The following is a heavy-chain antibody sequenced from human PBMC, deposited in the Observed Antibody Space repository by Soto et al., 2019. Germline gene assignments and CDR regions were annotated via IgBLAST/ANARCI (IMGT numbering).Heavy chain of an antibody. CDR1: RITFNTFA. CDR3: AKHSYADFWPGHYYYLDY. J-gene: IGHJ4*02. CDR2: INAGGRNT. V-gene: IGHV3-23*01. Sequence: GWSLRLSCVTSRITFNTFAMSWVRQAPGERLEWVSAINAGGRNTYYADSVKGRFTISRDNSKNTLYLQMDSLRAEDTAVYYCAKHSYADFWPGHYYYLDYWGQGTMVTVSS. D-gene: IGHD3-3*01.